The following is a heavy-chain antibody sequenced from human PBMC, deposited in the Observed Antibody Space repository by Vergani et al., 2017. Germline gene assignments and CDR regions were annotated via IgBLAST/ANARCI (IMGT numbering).Heavy chain of an antibody. J-gene: IGHJ6*03. CDR3: AKDPLRQVYYYYYMDV. Sequence: EVQLVESGGGLVQPGGSLRLSCAASGFTFSSYWMSWVRQAPGKGLEWVANIKQDGSEKYYADSVKGRFTISRDNSKNTLYLQMNSLRAEDTAVYYCAKDPLRQVYYYYYMDVWGKGP. CDR2: IKQDGSEK. D-gene: IGHD4-17*01. V-gene: IGHV3-7*01. CDR1: GFTFSSYW.